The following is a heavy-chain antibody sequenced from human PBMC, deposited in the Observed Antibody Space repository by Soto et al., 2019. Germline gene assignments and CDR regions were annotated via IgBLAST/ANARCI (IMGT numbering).Heavy chain of an antibody. Sequence: QVQLVQSGVEVKKPGASVKVSCKASSYTFTSYGITWVRRAPGQGLEWMGWISAYNGNANYAQKLQGRVTMTTDTSTSTAYMELRSLRSDDTAIYYCARDTSNYFDYWGQGTLVTVSS. V-gene: IGHV1-18*01. CDR3: ARDTSNYFDY. CDR2: ISAYNGNA. J-gene: IGHJ4*02. D-gene: IGHD2-2*01. CDR1: SYTFTSYG.